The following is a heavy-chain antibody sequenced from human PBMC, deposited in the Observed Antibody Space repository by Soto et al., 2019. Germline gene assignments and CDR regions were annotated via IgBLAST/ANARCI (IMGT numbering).Heavy chain of an antibody. V-gene: IGHV4-30-2*01. Sequence: SDTLSLTCAVSGCSISSGGYSWSWIRQPQGKGLEWIGYMYHSGSTYYNPSLKSRVTISIDRSKNQFSLKLSSVTAADTAVDYCARVQDYWGQGILVTVSS. CDR1: GCSISSGGYS. D-gene: IGHD1-1*01. CDR3: ARVQDY. CDR2: MYHSGST. J-gene: IGHJ4*02.